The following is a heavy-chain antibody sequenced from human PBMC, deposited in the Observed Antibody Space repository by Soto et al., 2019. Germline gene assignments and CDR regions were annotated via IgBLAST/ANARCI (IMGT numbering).Heavy chain of an antibody. CDR1: VDSVSSNSAD. V-gene: IGHV6-1*01. Sequence: PAQTLSLTCAISVDSVSSNSADWNWIRQSPSRGLEWLGRTYYRSKWYNDYAVSVKSRITIXPETSKNQFSLQLNSVTPEDTPVYYCASSTRITIFGVVQINWFDPWGQGTLVPVSS. J-gene: IGHJ5*02. D-gene: IGHD3-3*01. CDR3: ASSTRITIFGVVQINWFDP. CDR2: TYYRSKWYN.